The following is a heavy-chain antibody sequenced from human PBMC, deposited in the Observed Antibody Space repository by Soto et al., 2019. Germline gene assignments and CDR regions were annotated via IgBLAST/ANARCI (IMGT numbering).Heavy chain of an antibody. Sequence: GGYLRLSCSASGFTCSDDAVHWVRQTPGKGLEYVSVIRSGGDRIYYADSVKGRLTISRDNSKNTLFLQMNSLRPDDTAIYYCVKDHPALEYRGHGTLVTVSS. CDR2: IRSGGDRI. V-gene: IGHV3-64D*06. CDR1: GFTCSDDA. CDR3: VKDHPALEY. J-gene: IGHJ4*01.